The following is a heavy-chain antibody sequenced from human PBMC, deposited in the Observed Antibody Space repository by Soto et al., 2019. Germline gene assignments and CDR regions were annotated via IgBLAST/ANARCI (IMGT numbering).Heavy chain of an antibody. V-gene: IGHV4-59*01. D-gene: IGHD1-26*01. CDR1: GSSMSPYF. Sequence: QVQLQESGPRLVKPSETLSLTCSVSGSSMSPYFCTWFRQAPGKGLEWIGHLLYRGTPAYNPALEGRDTISLDPSKKEVSLTLTSMIATDTAVYYCAREKDLILGGYAFGFWGPGTLVTVSS. J-gene: IGHJ3*01. CDR2: LLYRGTP. CDR3: AREKDLILGGYAFGF.